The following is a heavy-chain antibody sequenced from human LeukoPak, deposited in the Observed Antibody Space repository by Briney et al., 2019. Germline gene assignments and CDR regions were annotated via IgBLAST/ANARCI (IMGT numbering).Heavy chain of an antibody. CDR2: INEDGSET. CDR1: GFTFSNSW. V-gene: IGHV3-7*01. D-gene: IGHD5-24*01. J-gene: IGHJ4*02. Sequence: GGSLRLSCAASGFTFSNSWMTWVRQAPGKGLERVANINEDGSETYYVASVRGRFSISRDNAKNSMYMEMNTLRAEDTAVYFCTRDRGWQQFDYWGQGTLVTVSA. CDR3: TRDRGWQQFDY.